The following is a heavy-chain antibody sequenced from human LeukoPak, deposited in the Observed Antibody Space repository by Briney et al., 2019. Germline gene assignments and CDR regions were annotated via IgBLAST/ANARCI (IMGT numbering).Heavy chain of an antibody. Sequence: GGSLRLSCAASGYTLSNPWMSWVRQAPGKGLEGVANINPDGSEKYYVDSVMGRFTISRDNAENSMYLQMNSLRPEDTAVYYCARHFSTYSYGLDVWGQGTTVTVSS. J-gene: IGHJ6*02. CDR3: ARHFSTYSYGLDV. D-gene: IGHD3-3*02. V-gene: IGHV3-7*01. CDR1: GYTLSNPW. CDR2: INPDGSEK.